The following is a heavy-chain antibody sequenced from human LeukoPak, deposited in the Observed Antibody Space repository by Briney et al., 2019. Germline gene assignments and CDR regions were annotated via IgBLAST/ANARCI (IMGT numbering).Heavy chain of an antibody. CDR1: GGSIRGSTYY. V-gene: IGHV4-39*07. CDR2: IYYTGST. J-gene: IGHJ4*02. D-gene: IGHD6-13*01. Sequence: PSETLSLTCTVSGGSIRGSTYYWGWIRQPPGKGLEWIGSIYYTGSTYNNPSLKSRVTMSVDTSKNQFSLKLSSVTAADTAVYYCARVKPSPTYSSSWYNYFDSWGQGALVTVSS. CDR3: ARVKPSPTYSSSWYNYFDS.